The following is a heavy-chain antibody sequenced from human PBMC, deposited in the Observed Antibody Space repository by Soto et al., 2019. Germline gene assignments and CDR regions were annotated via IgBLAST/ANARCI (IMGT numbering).Heavy chain of an antibody. CDR2: IIPIFGTA. CDR1: GGTFSSYA. CDR3: ATRYYYDSSGYDVYYYYGMDV. D-gene: IGHD3-22*01. V-gene: IGHV1-69*01. Sequence: VQLVQSGAEVKKPGSSVKVSCKASGGTFSSYAISWVRQAPGQGLECMGGIIPIFGTANYAQKVQGRVTITADESTSTAYMELISLRSEDTAVYYCATRYYYDSSGYDVYYYYGMDVWGQGTTVAFS. J-gene: IGHJ6*02.